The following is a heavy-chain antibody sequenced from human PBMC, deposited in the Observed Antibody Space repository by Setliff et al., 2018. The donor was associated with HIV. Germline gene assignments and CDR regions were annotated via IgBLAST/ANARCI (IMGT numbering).Heavy chain of an antibody. Sequence: PSETLSLTCAVSDYSISSGYYWGWIRQPPGKGLEWIGYIYYSGSAYYNPSLKSRVTISLDTSKNQFSLKLTSMTAADTAVYYCAREWRGRYYYYMDVWGKGTTVTVSS. D-gene: IGHD3-10*01. CDR1: DYSISSGYY. J-gene: IGHJ6*03. V-gene: IGHV4-31*11. CDR2: IYYSGSA. CDR3: AREWRGRYYYYMDV.